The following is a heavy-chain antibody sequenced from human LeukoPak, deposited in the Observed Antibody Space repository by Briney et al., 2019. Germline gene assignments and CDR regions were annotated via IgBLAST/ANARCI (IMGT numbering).Heavy chain of an antibody. D-gene: IGHD3-22*01. CDR2: IWYDGSNK. J-gene: IGHJ4*02. CDR3: AKDDSSGHFER. V-gene: IGHV3-33*03. Sequence: GRSLRLSCAASGFTFSSYGMNWVRQAPGKGLEWVAVIWYDGSNKYYADSVKGRFTISRDNSKNTLYQQMNSLRAEDTAVYYCAKDDSSGHFERWGQGTLVTVSS. CDR1: GFTFSSYG.